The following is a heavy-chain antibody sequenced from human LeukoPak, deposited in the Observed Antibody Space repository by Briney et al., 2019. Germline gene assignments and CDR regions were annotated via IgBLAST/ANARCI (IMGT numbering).Heavy chain of an antibody. Sequence: GGSLRLSCAASRFTFSNYAMSWVRQAPGKGLEWVSAISDSGGNTFYAESVKGRSTISRDNSKNTLYLQMNGLRAEDTAIYYCATDYGDSPAYWGQGTLVTVSS. D-gene: IGHD4-17*01. V-gene: IGHV3-23*01. J-gene: IGHJ4*02. CDR2: ISDSGGNT. CDR1: RFTFSNYA. CDR3: ATDYGDSPAY.